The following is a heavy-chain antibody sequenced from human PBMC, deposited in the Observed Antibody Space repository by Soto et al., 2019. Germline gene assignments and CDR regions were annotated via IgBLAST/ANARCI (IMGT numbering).Heavy chain of an antibody. V-gene: IGHV1-18*01. CDR3: ARAAPNLVTSDY. CDR1: GYTFTSQG. D-gene: IGHD2-21*02. J-gene: IGHJ4*02. CDR2: ICAYNGNT. Sequence: ASVKVSRKASGYTFTSQGISWVRQAPPQGLEWMGWICAYNGNTNYAQKLQGRVTMSTDTSTSTAYMELRSVRSADTAVYYCARAAPNLVTSDYWGQGTLVTVSS.